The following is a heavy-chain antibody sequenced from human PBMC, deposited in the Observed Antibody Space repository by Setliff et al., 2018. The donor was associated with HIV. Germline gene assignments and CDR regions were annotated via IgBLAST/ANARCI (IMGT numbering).Heavy chain of an antibody. V-gene: IGHV4-28*01. J-gene: IGHJ4*02. CDR2: IYYSGST. CDR3: ARQRHGGAGAHDY. Sequence: PSETLSLTCTVSGGSISTSNWWGWIRQTPGKGLEWIGYIYYSGSTYYNPSLKSRVTISVDTSKNQFSLKLSSVTAADTAVYYCARQRHGGAGAHDYWGQGTLVTVSS. D-gene: IGHD3-16*01. CDR1: GGSISTSNW.